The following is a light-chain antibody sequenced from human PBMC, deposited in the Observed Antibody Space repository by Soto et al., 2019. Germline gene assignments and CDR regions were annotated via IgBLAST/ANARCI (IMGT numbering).Light chain of an antibody. V-gene: IGKV3-20*01. CDR1: QNVNRNY. CDR3: QLYGGSPLLI. J-gene: IGKJ4*01. Sequence: EIVLTQSPGSLSLAPGERATLSCRATQNVNRNYIGWYQQKLGQAPRLLIYGASTRANGIPDRFSGSGSGTDFPLTISRLEPEDFAVYYCQLYGGSPLLIFGGGTKVEI. CDR2: GAS.